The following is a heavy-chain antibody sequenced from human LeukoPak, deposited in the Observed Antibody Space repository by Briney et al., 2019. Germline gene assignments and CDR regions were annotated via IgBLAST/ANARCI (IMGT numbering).Heavy chain of an antibody. CDR1: EFTFTNFA. J-gene: IGHJ4*02. V-gene: IGHV3-23*01. CDR2: IGGGGDPT. CDR3: AKDLSRVGATRFDS. Sequence: PGGSLRLSCTASEFTFTNFAMSWVRQSPGKGLEWVSSIGGGGDPTDYADSVKGWFTISRDNPKNMVYLQMNSLGVEDTAVYYCAKDLSRVGATRFDSWGQGVLVTVS. D-gene: IGHD1-26*01.